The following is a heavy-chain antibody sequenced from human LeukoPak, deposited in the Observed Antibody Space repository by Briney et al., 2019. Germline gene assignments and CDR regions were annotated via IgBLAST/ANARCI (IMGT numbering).Heavy chain of an antibody. CDR2: ISAYNGNT. D-gene: IGHD3-9*01. J-gene: IGHJ4*02. CDR1: GYTFTSYG. CDR3: ARDPYYVILTGYWVDY. Sequence: ASVKVSCKASGYTFTSYGISWVRQAPGQGLEWMGWISAYNGNTNYAQKLQGRVTMTTDTSTSTAYMELRSLRSDDTAVYYCARDPYYVILTGYWVDYWGQGTLVTVSS. V-gene: IGHV1-18*01.